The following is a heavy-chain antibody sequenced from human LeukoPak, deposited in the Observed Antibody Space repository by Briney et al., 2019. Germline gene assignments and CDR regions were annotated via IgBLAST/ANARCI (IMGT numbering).Heavy chain of an antibody. CDR2: IYPGDSDT. CDR3: ARHGSPGTDYYYYYMDV. J-gene: IGHJ6*03. V-gene: IGHV5-51*01. CDR1: GYSFTTYW. D-gene: IGHD1-1*01. Sequence: GESLKISCKGSGYSFTTYWIGWVRQMPGKGLEWMGIIYPGDSDTRYSPSFQGQVTISADKSISTAYMQWTSVKASDTAIYYCARHGSPGTDYYYYYMDVWGKGTTVTVSS.